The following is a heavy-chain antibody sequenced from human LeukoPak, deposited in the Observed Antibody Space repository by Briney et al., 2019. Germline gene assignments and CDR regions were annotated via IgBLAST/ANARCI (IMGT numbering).Heavy chain of an antibody. CDR3: ARSFHYYGSGSYYPAAAPFDY. CDR1: GFTLSSYD. Sequence: QPGGSLSLSCAASGFTLSSYDMEWVRQAAGRGLGWISYISGIGSHIYYEYSVKGRFTLSRDNAKNTLYLQMNSLRAEDTAVYYCARSFHYYGSGSYYPAAAPFDYWGQGTLVTVSS. CDR2: ISGIGSHI. D-gene: IGHD3-10*01. J-gene: IGHJ4*02. V-gene: IGHV3-48*03.